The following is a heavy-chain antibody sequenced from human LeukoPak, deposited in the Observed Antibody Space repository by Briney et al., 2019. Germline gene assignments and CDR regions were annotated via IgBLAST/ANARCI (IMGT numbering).Heavy chain of an antibody. V-gene: IGHV3-21*01. CDR2: ISSSSSYI. CDR1: GFTFSSYS. CDR3: ARVTMTTVSGDY. D-gene: IGHD4-17*01. Sequence: GGSLRLSCAASGFTFSSYSMNWVRQAPGKGLEWVSSISSSSSYIYYADSVKGRFTISRDNAKNPLYLQMNSLRAEDTAVYYCARVTMTTVSGDYWGQGTLVTVSS. J-gene: IGHJ4*02.